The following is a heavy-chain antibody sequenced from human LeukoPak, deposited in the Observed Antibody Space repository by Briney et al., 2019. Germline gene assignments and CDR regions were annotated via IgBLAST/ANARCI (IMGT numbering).Heavy chain of an antibody. J-gene: IGHJ4*02. V-gene: IGHV4-31*03. CDR1: GGSISSGGYY. CDR3: ARDGSSSFADY. D-gene: IGHD6-6*01. Sequence: TLSLTCTVSGGSISSGGYYWSWIRQHPGKGLEWIGYIYYSGSTYYNPSLKSRVTISVDTSKNQFSLKLSSVTAADTAVYYCARDGSSSFADYWGQGTLVTVSS. CDR2: IYYSGST.